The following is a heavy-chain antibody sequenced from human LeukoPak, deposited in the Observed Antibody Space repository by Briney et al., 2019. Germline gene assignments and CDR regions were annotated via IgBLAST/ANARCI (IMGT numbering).Heavy chain of an antibody. J-gene: IGHJ5*02. CDR1: GFTFSSYS. Sequence: GGSLRLSCAASGFTFSSYSMNWVRQAPGKGLEWVSYISSSSSTIYYADSVKGRFTISRDNAKNSLYLQMNSLRAEDTAVYYCARDLPSGPQGTTVTSNWFDPWGQGTLVTVSS. CDR3: ARDLPSGPQGTTVTSNWFDP. V-gene: IGHV3-48*04. CDR2: ISSSSSTI. D-gene: IGHD4-17*01.